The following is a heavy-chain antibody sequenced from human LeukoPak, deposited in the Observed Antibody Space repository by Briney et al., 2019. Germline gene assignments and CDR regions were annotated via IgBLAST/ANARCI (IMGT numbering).Heavy chain of an antibody. J-gene: IGHJ1*01. Sequence: GASVKVSCKASGYTFTGYYMHWVRQAPGQGLEWMGWINPNSGGTNYAQKFQGRVTMTRDTSMSTAYMELRRLRSDDTAVYYCARDISMGDGIQHWGQGTLVTVSS. CDR3: ARDISMGDGIQH. CDR2: INPNSGGT. V-gene: IGHV1-2*02. D-gene: IGHD5-24*01. CDR1: GYTFTGYY.